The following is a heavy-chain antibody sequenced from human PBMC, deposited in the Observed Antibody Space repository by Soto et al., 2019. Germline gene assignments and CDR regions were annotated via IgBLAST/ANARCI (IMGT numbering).Heavy chain of an antibody. J-gene: IGHJ6*02. D-gene: IGHD6-19*01. CDR1: GFTFSGYY. V-gene: IGHV3-11*03. CDR2: ISSSSSYT. Sequence: GGSLRLSCAASGFTFSGYYMSWIRQAPGKGLEWVSYISSSSSYTNYADSVKGRFTISRDNAKNSLYLQMNSLRAEDTAVYYCATHRGLAVACMESYYYYGMYVWGQGTTVTVSS. CDR3: ATHRGLAVACMESYYYYGMYV.